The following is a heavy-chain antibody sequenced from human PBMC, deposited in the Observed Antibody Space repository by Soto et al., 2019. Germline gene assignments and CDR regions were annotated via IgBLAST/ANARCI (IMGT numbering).Heavy chain of an antibody. Sequence: EVQLVESGGGLVQPGESLRLSCAASGFTFDYYWMHWVRQAPGKGLVWVSRVHSGGTTTTYADSVKGRFTISRDNARNTGLLQMSSLRAEDTAIYYCARGDRGGFDLWGHGTMVTVSS. D-gene: IGHD3-10*01. CDR1: GFTFDYYW. V-gene: IGHV3-74*01. CDR3: ARGDRGGFDL. CDR2: VHSGGTTT. J-gene: IGHJ3*01.